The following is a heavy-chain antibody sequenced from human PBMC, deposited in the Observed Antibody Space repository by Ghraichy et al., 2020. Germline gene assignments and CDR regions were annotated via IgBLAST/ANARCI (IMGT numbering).Heavy chain of an antibody. CDR2: IYSGGST. V-gene: IGHV3-53*01. J-gene: IGHJ6*02. Sequence: GESLNISCAASGFTVSSNYMSWVRQAPGKGLEWVSVIYSGGSTYYADSVKGRFTISRDNSKNTLYLQMNSLRAEDTAVYYCARVYYGMDVWGQGTTVTVSS. CDR3: ARVYYGMDV. CDR1: GFTVSSNY.